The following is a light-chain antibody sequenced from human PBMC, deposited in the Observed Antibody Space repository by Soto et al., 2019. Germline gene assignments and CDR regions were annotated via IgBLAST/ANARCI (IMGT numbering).Light chain of an antibody. J-gene: IGLJ1*01. CDR2: EGT. Sequence: QSALTQPASVSGSPGQSITISCTRSSTDFENYNLVSWYQHCPDKAPKLIIYEGTKRPSEISDRFSGSESDTTASLAITGLQAEDEADYYCQSYDSSLSGVFGSGTKVTVL. CDR3: QSYDSSLSGV. CDR1: STDFENYNL. V-gene: IGLV2-14*02.